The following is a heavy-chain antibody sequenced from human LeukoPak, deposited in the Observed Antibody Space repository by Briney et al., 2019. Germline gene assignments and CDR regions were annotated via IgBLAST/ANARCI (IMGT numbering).Heavy chain of an antibody. CDR3: ARGGPYHGWDY. V-gene: IGHV1-46*01. D-gene: IGHD2-15*01. CDR2: IDPNDGST. J-gene: IGHJ4*02. CDR1: GYTFSSYY. Sequence: ASVKVSCKAFGYTFSSYYMRWARQAPGQGLEWVGRIDPNDGSTIYARNLQGRVTMTSDTSTSTVYMELSSLRSEDTAVYYCARGGPYHGWDYWGQGTLVTVSS.